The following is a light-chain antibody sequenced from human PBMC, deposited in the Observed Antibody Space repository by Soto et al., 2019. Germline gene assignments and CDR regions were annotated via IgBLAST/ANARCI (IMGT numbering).Light chain of an antibody. CDR3: QQYGNSPPYT. V-gene: IGKV3-20*01. J-gene: IGKJ2*01. CDR1: QSASYSY. Sequence: EIGLTQSPGTLSWSPGERATLSCRARQSASYSYLVWYQQKPGQAPRLLIYDTSNRATGIPDRFSGSGSGTDFTLTISRLEPEEFAVYYCQQYGNSPPYTFGQGTKLEIK. CDR2: DTS.